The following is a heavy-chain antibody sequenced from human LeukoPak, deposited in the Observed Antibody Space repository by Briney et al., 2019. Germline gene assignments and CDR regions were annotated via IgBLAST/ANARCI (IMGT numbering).Heavy chain of an antibody. V-gene: IGHV3-21*01. D-gene: IGHD6-19*01. Sequence: GGSLRLSCAASGFTFSSYSMNWVRQAPGRGLEWVSSISSSSSYIYYADSVKGRFTISRDNAKNSLYLQMNSLTAEDTAIYYCARSLRVAVAASYWGQGTLVTVSS. CDR2: ISSSSSYI. J-gene: IGHJ4*02. CDR1: GFTFSSYS. CDR3: ARSLRVAVAASY.